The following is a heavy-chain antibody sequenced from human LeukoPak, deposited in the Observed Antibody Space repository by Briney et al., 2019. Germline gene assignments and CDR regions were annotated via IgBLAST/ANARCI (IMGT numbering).Heavy chain of an antibody. Sequence: SETLSLTCTVSGGSISSYYWSWLRQPPGKGLEWLGYIYYSGSTNYNPSLKSRVTISVDTSKNQFSLKLSSVTAADTAVYYCARDHHFWSGYREFDYWGQGTLVTVSS. D-gene: IGHD3-3*02. J-gene: IGHJ4*02. CDR2: IYYSGST. V-gene: IGHV4-59*01. CDR1: GGSISSYY. CDR3: ARDHHFWSGYREFDY.